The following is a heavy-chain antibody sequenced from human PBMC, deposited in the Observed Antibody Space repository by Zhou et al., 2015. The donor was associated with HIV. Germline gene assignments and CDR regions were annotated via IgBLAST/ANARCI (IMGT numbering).Heavy chain of an antibody. V-gene: IGHV1-69*02. CDR3: ARAYGSPYNWNDLLYSWFDP. D-gene: IGHD1-20*01. Sequence: QVQLVQSGAEVKKPGSSVKVSCKASGGTFSSYTISWVRQAPGQGLEWMGRIIPILGIANYAQKFQGRVTITADKSTSTAYMELSSLRSEDTAVYYCARAYGSPYNWNDLLYSWFDPWGQGTLVTVSS. CDR2: IIPILGIA. CDR1: GGTFSSYT. J-gene: IGHJ5*02.